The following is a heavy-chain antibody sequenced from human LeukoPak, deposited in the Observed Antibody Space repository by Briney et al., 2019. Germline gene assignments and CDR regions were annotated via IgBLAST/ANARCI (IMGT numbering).Heavy chain of an antibody. D-gene: IGHD3-3*01. V-gene: IGHV4-59*01. J-gene: IGHJ5*02. CDR3: ARVMPNYDFWSGYLNWFDP. Sequence: KTSETLSLTCTVSGGSISSYYWSWIRQPPGKGLEWIGYIYYSGSTNYNPSLKSRVTISVDTSKNQFSLKLSSVTAAGTAVYYCARVMPNYDFWSGYLNWFDPWGQGTLVTVSS. CDR2: IYYSGST. CDR1: GGSISSYY.